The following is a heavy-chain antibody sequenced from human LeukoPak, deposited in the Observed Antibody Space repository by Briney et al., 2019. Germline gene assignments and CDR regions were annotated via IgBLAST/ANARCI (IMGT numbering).Heavy chain of an antibody. V-gene: IGHV3-7*01. Sequence: PGGSLRLSCAASGFTFNNYLMNWVRQAPGKGLEWVANINGDGSESHSVDSVKGRFTISRDNAKNSLYLQMNSLRGEDTAVYYCARKGGIYCNDGCFHDAFDIWGQGTTVTVSS. CDR1: GFTFNNYL. J-gene: IGHJ3*02. D-gene: IGHD2/OR15-2a*01. CDR2: INGDGSES. CDR3: ARKGGIYCNDGCFHDAFDI.